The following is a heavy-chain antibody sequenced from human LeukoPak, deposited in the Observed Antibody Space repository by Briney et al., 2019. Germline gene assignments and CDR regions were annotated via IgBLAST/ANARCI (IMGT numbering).Heavy chain of an antibody. Sequence: SETLSLTCTVSGGSISSYYWSWIRQPPGKGLEWIGYIYTSGSTNYNPSLKSRVTISVDTSKNQFSLKLSSVTAADTAVYYCARHGEMATNDYYYYMDVWGKGTTVTVSS. J-gene: IGHJ6*03. D-gene: IGHD5-24*01. CDR3: ARHGEMATNDYYYYMDV. V-gene: IGHV4-4*09. CDR1: GGSISSYY. CDR2: IYTSGST.